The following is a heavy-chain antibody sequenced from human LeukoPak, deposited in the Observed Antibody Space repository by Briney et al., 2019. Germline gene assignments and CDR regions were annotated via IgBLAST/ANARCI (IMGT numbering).Heavy chain of an antibody. V-gene: IGHV3-30*03. J-gene: IGHJ4*02. Sequence: PGGSLRLSCAASGFTFSSDGMHWVRQAPAKGLGWVAVISYDGSNKYYADSVKGRFTISRDNSKNTLYLQMNSLRAEDTAVYYGARSLRNAMTYDYWGQGTLVTVSS. CDR3: ARSLRNAMTYDY. CDR2: ISYDGSNK. CDR1: GFTFSSDG. D-gene: IGHD2-2*01.